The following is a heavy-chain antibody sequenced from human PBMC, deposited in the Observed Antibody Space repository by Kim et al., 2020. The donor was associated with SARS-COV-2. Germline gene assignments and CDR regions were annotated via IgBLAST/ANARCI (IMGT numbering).Heavy chain of an antibody. Sequence: GGSLRLSCAASGFTFSSYWMSWVRQAPGKGLEWVANIKQDGSEKYYVDSVKGRFTISRDNAKNSLYLQMNSLRAEDTAVYYCARDSDPPYYYFWSGYYNYYYYGMDVWGQGTTVTVSS. J-gene: IGHJ6*02. V-gene: IGHV3-7*03. CDR3: ARDSDPPYYYFWSGYYNYYYYGMDV. D-gene: IGHD3-3*01. CDR1: GFTFSSYW. CDR2: IKQDGSEK.